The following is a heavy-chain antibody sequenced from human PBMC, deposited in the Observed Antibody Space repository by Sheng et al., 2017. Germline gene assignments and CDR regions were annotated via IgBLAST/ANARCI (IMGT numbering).Heavy chain of an antibody. V-gene: IGHV4-38-2*02. Sequence: QVQLQESGPGLVKPSETLSLTCTVSGYSISSGYYWGWIRQPPGKGLEWIGSIYHSGSTYYNPSLKSRVTISVDTSKNQFSLKLSSVTAADTAVYYCARDVKLYMIVVVIISSEDWGQGTAGPPSP. CDR2: IYHSGST. CDR3: ARDVKLYMIVVVIISSED. J-gene: IGHJ4*02. CDR1: GYSISSGYY. D-gene: IGHD3-22*01.